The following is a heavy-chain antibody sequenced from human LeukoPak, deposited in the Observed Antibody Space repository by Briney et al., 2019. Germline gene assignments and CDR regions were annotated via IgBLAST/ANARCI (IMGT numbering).Heavy chain of an antibody. CDR1: GFTFSSYS. V-gene: IGHV3-21*01. D-gene: IGHD3-10*01. Sequence: GGSLRLSCAASGFTFSSYSMNWVRQAPGKGLEWVSSISSSSSYIYYADSVKGRFTISRDNAKNSLYLQMNSLRAEDTAVYYCARENRVWFGESSTYYYYYYYMDVWGKGTTVTVSS. CDR2: ISSSSSYI. CDR3: ARENRVWFGESSTYYYYYYYMDV. J-gene: IGHJ6*03.